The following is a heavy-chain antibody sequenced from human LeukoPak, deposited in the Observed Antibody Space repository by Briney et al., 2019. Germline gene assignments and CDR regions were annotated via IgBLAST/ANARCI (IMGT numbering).Heavy chain of an antibody. CDR1: GFTFSDYY. J-gene: IGHJ4*02. CDR2: ISSSGSTI. V-gene: IGHV3-11*01. CDR3: ANPGDYHYFEY. Sequence: GSLRLSCAASGFTFSDYYMSWIRQAPGKGLEWVSYISSSGSTIYYADSVKGRFTISRDNAKNTLYLQMNSLRAEDTAVYYCANPGDYHYFEYWGQGTLVTVSS. D-gene: IGHD4-17*01.